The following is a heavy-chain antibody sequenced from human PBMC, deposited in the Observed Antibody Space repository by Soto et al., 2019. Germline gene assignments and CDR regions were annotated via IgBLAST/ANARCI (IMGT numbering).Heavy chain of an antibody. V-gene: IGHV1-45*02. J-gene: IGHJ4*02. CDR2: ITPFNGNT. D-gene: IGHD6-6*01. Sequence: QMQLVQSGAEVKKTGSSVKVSCKASGYTFTYRYLHWVRQAPGQALEWMGWITPFNGNTNYAQKFQDRVTITRDRSMSTAYMEVSSLRSEDTAMYYCAAGGQLVPDYWGQGTLVTVSS. CDR3: AAGGQLVPDY. CDR1: GYTFTYRY.